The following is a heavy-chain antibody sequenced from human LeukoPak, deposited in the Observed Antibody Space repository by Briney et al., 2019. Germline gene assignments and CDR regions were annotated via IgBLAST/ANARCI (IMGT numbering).Heavy chain of an antibody. J-gene: IGHJ6*02. CDR2: MYNSGIT. V-gene: IGHV4-59*01. D-gene: IGHD5-12*01. Sequence: SETLSLTRTVSGGSISGYYWHWIRQPPGKELAWFGYMYNSGITSYNPSLKSRVTMPVDTSKNQFSLKLSSVTAADTAVYYCARHRDIDGMDVWGQGTTVTVSS. CDR3: ARHRDIDGMDV. CDR1: GGSISGYY.